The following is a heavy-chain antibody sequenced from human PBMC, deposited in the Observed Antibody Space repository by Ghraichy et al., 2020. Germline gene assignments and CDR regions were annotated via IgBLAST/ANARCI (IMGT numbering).Heavy chain of an antibody. CDR2: ISGSGGST. CDR1: GFTFSSYA. CDR3: AKDGGYCRGGSCYGAY. J-gene: IGHJ4*02. D-gene: IGHD2-15*01. V-gene: IGHV3-23*01. Sequence: GGSLRLSCAASGFTFSSYAMSWVRQAPGKGLEWVSAISGSGGSTYYADSVKGRFTISRDNSKNTLYLQMNSLRAEDTAVYYCAKDGGYCRGGSCYGAYWGQGTLVTVSS.